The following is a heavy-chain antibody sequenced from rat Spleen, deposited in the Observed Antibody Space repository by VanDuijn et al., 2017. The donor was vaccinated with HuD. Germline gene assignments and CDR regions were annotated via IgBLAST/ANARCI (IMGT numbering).Heavy chain of an antibody. J-gene: IGHJ2*01. D-gene: IGHD1-4*01. Sequence: EVQLVESGGGLVQPGRSMKVSCAASGLSFSNYGMAWVRQAPQKGLEWVAYISNDGGSTYYRDSVKGRFTISRDNAKNTLYLQMDSLTSEDTATYYCARHGDYSGYSYPFEYWGQGVMVTVSS. V-gene: IGHV5S13*01. CDR3: ARHGDYSGYSYPFEY. CDR1: GLSFSNYG. CDR2: ISNDGGST.